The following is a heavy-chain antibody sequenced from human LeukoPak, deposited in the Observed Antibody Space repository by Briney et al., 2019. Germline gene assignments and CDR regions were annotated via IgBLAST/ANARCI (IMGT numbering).Heavy chain of an antibody. CDR2: IYNSGST. J-gene: IGHJ4*02. CDR1: DGSISSGGYS. D-gene: IGHD2-21*02. CDR3: ARGWGPAYCGGDCHRHFDN. V-gene: IGHV4-30-4*07. Sequence: SETLSLTCAVSDGSISSGGYSWNWIRQPPGKGLEWIGYIYNSGSTAYNPSLRSRVTMSVDTSKNQFSLKLTSVTAADTAVYYCARGWGPAYCGGDCHRHFDNWGQGTLVTVSA.